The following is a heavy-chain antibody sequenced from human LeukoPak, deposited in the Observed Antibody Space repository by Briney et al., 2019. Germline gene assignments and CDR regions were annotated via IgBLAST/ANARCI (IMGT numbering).Heavy chain of an antibody. V-gene: IGHV4-34*01. D-gene: IGHD3-3*01. CDR3: ARERSGSEIFARSFDI. CDR1: GGSFSVFY. CDR2: LNHSGST. J-gene: IGHJ3*02. Sequence: SQTPSLTCAVYGGSFSVFYWSCFRHPPLNCLPCIGELNHSGSTNYNPSLKSRVTISVDKSKNQFSLKLASVTAADTAVYYCARERSGSEIFARSFDIWGQGTMVTVSS.